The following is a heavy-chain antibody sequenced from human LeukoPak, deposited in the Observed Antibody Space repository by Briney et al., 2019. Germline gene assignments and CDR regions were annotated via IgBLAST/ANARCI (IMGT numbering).Heavy chain of an antibody. CDR1: GYSFTTYW. CDR2: TDPSDSFT. D-gene: IGHD2-2*01. J-gene: IGHJ5*02. V-gene: IGHV5-10-1*01. Sequence: GESLQISCKGYGYSFTTYWIIWVRQMPGKGLEWMARTDPSDSFTNYSPSFQGHVTVSVDKSISTAYLQWTSLKASDTAMYYCARLPYCSTTGCYPEGWFDPWGQGTLVTVSS. CDR3: ARLPYCSTTGCYPEGWFDP.